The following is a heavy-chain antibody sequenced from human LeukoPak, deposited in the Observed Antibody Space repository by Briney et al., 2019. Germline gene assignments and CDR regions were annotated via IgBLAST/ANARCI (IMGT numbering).Heavy chain of an antibody. V-gene: IGHV4-59*01. J-gene: IGHJ5*02. CDR3: ARGRSFNYDFWSGYNNWFDP. D-gene: IGHD3-3*01. Sequence: PSETLSLTCSVSGDSMRSYSWTWIRQPPGKGPEWIGDIFYSGNTNYNPSLESRVTMSIDTSKNQFSLKLSSVTAADTAVYYCARGRSFNYDFWSGYNNWFDPWGQGTLVTVSS. CDR2: IFYSGNT. CDR1: GDSMRSYS.